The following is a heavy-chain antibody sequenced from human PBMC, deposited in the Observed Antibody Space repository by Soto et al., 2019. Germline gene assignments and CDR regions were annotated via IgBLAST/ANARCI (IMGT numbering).Heavy chain of an antibody. CDR2: IWYDGSQS. CDR1: GFTFRSYA. CDR3: ARTTDTSMATWFDP. J-gene: IGHJ5*02. Sequence: QVQLVESGGGVVHPGRSLRLSCAASGFTFRSYAMHWVRQAPGQGLEWVAVIWYDGSQSHYADSVRGRFIITRDDPKNTLYLQMNSLTAEDTGVYCCARTTDTSMATWFDPRGHGTLVVVSP. V-gene: IGHV3-33*01. D-gene: IGHD5-18*01.